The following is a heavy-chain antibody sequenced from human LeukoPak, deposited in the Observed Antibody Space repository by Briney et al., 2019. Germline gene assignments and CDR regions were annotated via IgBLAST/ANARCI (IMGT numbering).Heavy chain of an antibody. D-gene: IGHD3-3*01. CDR3: ARAAKGSELRFLEWLSTDYYYMDV. Sequence: GGSLRLSCAASGFTFSSYAMHWVRQAPGKGLEWVAVISYDGSNKYYADSVKGRFTISRDNSKNTLYLQMNSLRAEDTAVYYCARAAKGSELRFLEWLSTDYYYMDVWGKGTTVTVSS. V-gene: IGHV3-30-3*01. CDR2: ISYDGSNK. J-gene: IGHJ6*03. CDR1: GFTFSSYA.